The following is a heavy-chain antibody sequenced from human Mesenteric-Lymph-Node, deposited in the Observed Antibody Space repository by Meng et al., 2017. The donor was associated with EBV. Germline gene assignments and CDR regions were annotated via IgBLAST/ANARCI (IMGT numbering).Heavy chain of an antibody. CDR1: CDPLSIMSYY. CDR2: IYSGGRT. V-gene: IGHV4-39*01. Sequence: ESVPALVTPSCHPSLPALVLCDPLSIMSYYLGWIRQPPGKGLEWIGSIYSGGRTYYSPSLESRVTISVDTSKNQFSLKLNSVTAADTSVYFCASLLIVFGGVIVDYWGQGALVTVSS. J-gene: IGHJ4*02. D-gene: IGHD3-16*02. CDR3: ASLLIVFGGVIVDY.